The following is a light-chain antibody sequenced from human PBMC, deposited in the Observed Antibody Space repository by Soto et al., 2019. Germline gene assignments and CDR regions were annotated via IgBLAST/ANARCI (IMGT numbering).Light chain of an antibody. CDR2: AAS. V-gene: IGKV1-9*01. CDR3: QQLDSYLSFT. J-gene: IGKJ4*01. CDR1: QDVGHF. Sequence: DIHLTQSPSFLFASVGDRVTITCRASQDVGHFLAWYQQKPGKAPKLLMYAASTLQSDVPARFRGSGSGTEFTLTITSLHPEDFATYYCQQLDSYLSFTFGGGTKVEI.